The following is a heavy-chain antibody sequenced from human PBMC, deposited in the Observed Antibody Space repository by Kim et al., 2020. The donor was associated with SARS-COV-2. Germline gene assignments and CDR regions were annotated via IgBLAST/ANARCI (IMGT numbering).Heavy chain of an antibody. CDR3: ASGLWFGEFPAS. CDR1: GVTFSSYA. J-gene: IGHJ4*02. D-gene: IGHD3-10*01. V-gene: IGHV3-23*01. Sequence: GGSLRLSCAASGVTFSSYAMSWVRQAPGKGLEWVSAISGSGGSTYYADSVKGRFTISRDNSKNTLYLQMNSLRAEDTAVYYCASGLWFGEFPASWGQGTLVTVSS. CDR2: ISGSGGST.